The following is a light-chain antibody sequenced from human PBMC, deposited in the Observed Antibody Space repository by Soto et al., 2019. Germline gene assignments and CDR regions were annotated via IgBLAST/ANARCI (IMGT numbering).Light chain of an antibody. CDR3: AAWDDSLSGVV. CDR1: SSNIGSNY. V-gene: IGLV1-47*01. CDR2: RNN. Sequence: SVLTQPPSASGTPGQRVTISCSGSSSNIGSNYVYWYQQLPGTAPKLLTYRNNQRPSGVPDRFSGSKSGTSASLAISGLRSEDEADYYCAAWDDSLSGVVFGGRTQLTVL. J-gene: IGLJ2*01.